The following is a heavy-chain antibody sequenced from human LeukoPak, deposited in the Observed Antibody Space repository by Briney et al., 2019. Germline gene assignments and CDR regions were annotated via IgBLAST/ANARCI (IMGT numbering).Heavy chain of an antibody. V-gene: IGHV3-11*04. CDR3: AELGITMIGGV. D-gene: IGHD3-10*02. Sequence: GSLSLSCAASGFTFSDYYMSWIRQAPGKGLEWVSKISDRGFTTYYADSVKGRFTISRDNAKNSLYLQMNSLRAEDTAVYYCAELGITMIGGVWGKGTTVTISS. CDR2: ISDRGFTT. J-gene: IGHJ6*04. CDR1: GFTFSDYY.